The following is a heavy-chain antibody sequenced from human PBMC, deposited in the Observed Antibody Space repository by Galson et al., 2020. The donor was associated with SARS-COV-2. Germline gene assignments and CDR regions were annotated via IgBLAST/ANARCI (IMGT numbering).Heavy chain of an antibody. CDR1: GDSISSYY. CDR3: ARHGGGYNPFDS. Sequence: ETSETLSLTCTVSGDSISSYYWSWIRQPPGKGLEWIGYIYYSGATNYNPSLKSRVTISVDTSKNQFFLILSSVTAADTGVYFCARHGGGYNPFDSWGQGSLVTVSP. J-gene: IGHJ4*02. D-gene: IGHD5-12*01. CDR2: IYYSGAT. V-gene: IGHV4-59*08.